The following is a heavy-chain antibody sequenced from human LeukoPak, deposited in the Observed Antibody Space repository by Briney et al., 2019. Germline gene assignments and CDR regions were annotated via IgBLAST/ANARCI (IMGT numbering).Heavy chain of an antibody. D-gene: IGHD1-26*01. CDR1: GGSISSGPYY. CDR3: ARSLVGAASSY. J-gene: IGHJ4*02. V-gene: IGHV4-31*03. Sequence: PSQTLSLTCTVSGGSISSGPYYWTWIRQHPGKGLEWIGYIYYSGSTYYNPSLKSRVAISMDTSKNQFSVRLSSVTAADTAVYYCARSLVGAASSYWGQGILVTVSS. CDR2: IYYSGST.